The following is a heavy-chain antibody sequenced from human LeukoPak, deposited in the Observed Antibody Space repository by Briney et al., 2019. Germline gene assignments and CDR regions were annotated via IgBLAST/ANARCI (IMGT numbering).Heavy chain of an antibody. Sequence: GGSLRLSCAASGFTFSSYDMHWVRQATGKGLEWVSAIGTAGDTYYPGSVKGRFTISRENAKNSLYLQMNSLRAGDTAVCYCARGGRFGEPYYYGMDVWGQGTTVTVSS. V-gene: IGHV3-13*04. CDR1: GFTFSSYD. J-gene: IGHJ6*02. CDR2: IGTAGDT. D-gene: IGHD3-10*01. CDR3: ARGGRFGEPYYYGMDV.